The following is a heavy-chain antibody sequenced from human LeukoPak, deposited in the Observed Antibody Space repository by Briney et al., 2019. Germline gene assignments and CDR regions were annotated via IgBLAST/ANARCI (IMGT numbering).Heavy chain of an antibody. CDR1: GYTLTELS. J-gene: IGHJ4*02. CDR3: ATGFGYSGSYYFDY. Sequence: ASVKVSCKVSGYTLTELSMHWVRQAPGKGLEWMGGFDPEDGETIYAQKFQGRVTMTEDTSTDTAYMELSSLRSEDTAVYYCATGFGYSGSYYFDYWGQGTLVTDSS. CDR2: FDPEDGET. D-gene: IGHD1-26*01. V-gene: IGHV1-24*01.